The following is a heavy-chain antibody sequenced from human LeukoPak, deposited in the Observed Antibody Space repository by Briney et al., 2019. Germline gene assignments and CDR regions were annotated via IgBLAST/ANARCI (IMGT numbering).Heavy chain of an antibody. V-gene: IGHV1-18*01. CDR1: GYTFTSYG. D-gene: IGHD3-10*01. CDR2: ISAYNGNT. Sequence: ASVKVSCKASGYTFTSYGISWVRQAPGQGLEWMGWISAYNGNTNYAQKLQGRVTMTTDTSTSTAYMELRSLRSDDTAVYYCARDRTMVRGVIHRTYYYSGMDVWGKGTTVTVSS. J-gene: IGHJ6*04. CDR3: ARDRTMVRGVIHRTYYYSGMDV.